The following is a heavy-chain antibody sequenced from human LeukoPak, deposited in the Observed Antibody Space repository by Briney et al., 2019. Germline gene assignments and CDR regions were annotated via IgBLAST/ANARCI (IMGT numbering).Heavy chain of an antibody. CDR2: INHSGST. CDR1: GGSFSGYY. CDR3: ARGGGYYYMDV. Sequence: SETLSLTCAVYGGSFSGYYWSWIRQPPGKGLEWIGEINHSGSTNYNPSLKSRVTMSVDTSKNQFSLKLSSVTAADTAVYYCARGGGYYYMDVWGKGPTVTVSS. J-gene: IGHJ6*03. V-gene: IGHV4-34*01.